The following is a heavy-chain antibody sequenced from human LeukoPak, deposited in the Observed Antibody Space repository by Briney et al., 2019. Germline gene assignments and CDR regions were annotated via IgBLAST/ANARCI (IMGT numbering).Heavy chain of an antibody. Sequence: SETLSLTCTVSGGSISSSSYYWGWIRQPPGKGLEWIGSIYYSGSTYYNPSLKSRVTISVDTSKNQFSLKLSSVTAADTAVYYCARDRVLLWFGELLSGYYYYGMDVWGQGALVTVSS. D-gene: IGHD3-10*01. CDR2: IYYSGST. J-gene: IGHJ6*02. V-gene: IGHV4-39*07. CDR3: ARDRVLLWFGELLSGYYYYGMDV. CDR1: GGSISSSSYY.